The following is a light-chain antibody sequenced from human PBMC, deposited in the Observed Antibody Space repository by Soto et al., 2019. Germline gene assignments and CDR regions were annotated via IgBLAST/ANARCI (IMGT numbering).Light chain of an antibody. Sequence: SVLTQPASVSGSPGQSIAISCTGTSSDVGGYKYVSWYQQYPGKAPKLMIYDVSNRPSGVSDRFSGSKSGKTASLTISGXXXXXXXDXYCSSYTSSXSXXFGTGTKVTVL. CDR3: SSYTSSXSXX. CDR2: DVS. CDR1: SSDVGGYKY. J-gene: IGLJ1*01. V-gene: IGLV2-14*01.